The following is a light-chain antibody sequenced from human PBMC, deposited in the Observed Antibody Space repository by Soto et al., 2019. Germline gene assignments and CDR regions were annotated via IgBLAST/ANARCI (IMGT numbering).Light chain of an antibody. J-gene: IGKJ2*01. CDR1: QSISGW. V-gene: IGKV1-5*01. CDR2: DAS. Sequence: DIQMTQSPSTLSASVGDRVTITCRASQSISGWLAWYQQKPGKAPKVLIYDASNLEPVVPSRFSGSGSGTEFTLTISSLQPDDFATYYCQRDDSYSMYTFGQGTKLEIK. CDR3: QRDDSYSMYT.